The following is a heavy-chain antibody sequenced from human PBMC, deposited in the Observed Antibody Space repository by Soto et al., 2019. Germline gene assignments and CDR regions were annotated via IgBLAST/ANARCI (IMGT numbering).Heavy chain of an antibody. CDR3: ARHMEAHSHVDYDMDV. V-gene: IGHV5-51*01. Sequence: PAEPLKISCKGSGYNFNTYWTAWVRQIPGKGLEWMGFIYPGDSDTRYSPPFKGQVTISADKSIKTAYLQWRTLKASETAIYYCARHMEAHSHVDYDMDVWGQGTTVTVSS. CDR2: IYPGDSDT. D-gene: IGHD3-10*01. CDR1: GYNFNTYW. J-gene: IGHJ6*02.